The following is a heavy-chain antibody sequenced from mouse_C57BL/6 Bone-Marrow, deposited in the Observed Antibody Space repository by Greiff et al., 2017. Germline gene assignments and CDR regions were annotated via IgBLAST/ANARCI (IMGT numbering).Heavy chain of an antibody. Sequence: VQLVESGPELVKPGASVKLSCKASGYTFTSYDINWVKQRPGQGLEWIGWIYPRDGSTKYNEKLKGQATLTVDTSSSTAYLELHSLTAEDSAVYFCARLEFDGSSGDWYFDVWGTGTTVTVSS. CDR3: ARLEFDGSSGDWYFDV. CDR1: GYTFTSYD. V-gene: IGHV1-85*01. J-gene: IGHJ1*03. CDR2: IYPRDGST. D-gene: IGHD1-1*01.